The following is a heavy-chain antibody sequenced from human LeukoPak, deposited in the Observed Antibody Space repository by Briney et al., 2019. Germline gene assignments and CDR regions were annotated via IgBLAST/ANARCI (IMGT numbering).Heavy chain of an antibody. V-gene: IGHV4-39*07. CDR1: GDSKWLSRYY. Sequence: SDPLTLLCTLSGDSKWLSRYYCRPIPQPPGGGLEWIGSIYYSGSTYYNPSLKSRVTISVDTSKNQSSLKLSSVTTADTAVYYCARDPREGAADFDYWGQGTLVTVSS. J-gene: IGHJ4*02. D-gene: IGHD6-13*01. CDR3: ARDPREGAADFDY. CDR2: IYYSGST.